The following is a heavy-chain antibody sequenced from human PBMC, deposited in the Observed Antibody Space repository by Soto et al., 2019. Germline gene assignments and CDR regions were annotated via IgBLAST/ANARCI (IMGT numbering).Heavy chain of an antibody. Sequence: GGSLRLSCAGSGFTFSNYGMHWVRQAPGKGPAWVAVISYDGSIKYYVDSVKGRFTISRDNSKNTLYLQMNSLRAEDTAVYYCAKDLGYCCGGNCYRGNYYYGMDVWGQGTTVTVSS. V-gene: IGHV3-30*18. CDR2: ISYDGSIK. CDR3: AKDLGYCCGGNCYRGNYYYGMDV. J-gene: IGHJ6*02. D-gene: IGHD2-15*01. CDR1: GFTFSNYG.